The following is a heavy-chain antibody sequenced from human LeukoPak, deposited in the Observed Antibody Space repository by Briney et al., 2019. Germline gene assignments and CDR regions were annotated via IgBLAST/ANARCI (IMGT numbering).Heavy chain of an antibody. D-gene: IGHD2-15*01. CDR3: ARGPVHSAYD. CDR2: MNPNSGNT. Sequence: ASLKASCKASGNTFTSYEINWVRQPTGQMLKRMGWMNPNSGNTGYAQKFQGRVTITRNTSISTAYMELSSLRSEDTAVYYCARGPVHSAYDWGQGTLVTVSS. V-gene: IGHV1-8*03. J-gene: IGHJ4*02. CDR1: GNTFTSYE.